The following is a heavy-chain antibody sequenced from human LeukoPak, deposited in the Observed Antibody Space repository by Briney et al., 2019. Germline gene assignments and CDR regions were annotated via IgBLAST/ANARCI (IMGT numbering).Heavy chain of an antibody. CDR1: GFTFSSYA. CDR3: ARGPLPRYSGFDY. J-gene: IGHJ4*02. V-gene: IGHV3-30*04. Sequence: PGGSLRLSCAASGFTFSSYAMHWVRQAPGKGLEWVAVISYDGSNKYYADSVKGRFTISRDNSKNTLYLQMNSLRAEDTAVYYCARGPLPRYSGFDYWGQGPLVPVSS. D-gene: IGHD3-9*01. CDR2: ISYDGSNK.